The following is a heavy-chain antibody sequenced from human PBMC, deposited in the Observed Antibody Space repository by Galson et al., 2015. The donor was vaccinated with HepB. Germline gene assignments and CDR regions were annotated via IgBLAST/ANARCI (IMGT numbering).Heavy chain of an antibody. V-gene: IGHV3-23*01. J-gene: IGHJ6*03. Sequence: SLRLSCAASGFTFSSYAMSWVRQAPGKGLEWVSAISGSGGSTYYADSVKGRFTISRDNSKNTLYLQMNSLRAEDTAVYYCAKDRSSSWYFYYYYYMDVWGKGTTVTVSS. CDR1: GFTFSSYA. CDR3: AKDRSSSWYFYYYYYMDV. D-gene: IGHD6-13*01. CDR2: ISGSGGST.